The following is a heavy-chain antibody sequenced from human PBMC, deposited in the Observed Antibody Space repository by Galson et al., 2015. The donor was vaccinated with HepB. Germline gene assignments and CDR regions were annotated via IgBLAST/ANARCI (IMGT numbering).Heavy chain of an antibody. CDR1: GGSISSYY. CDR3: ARVASSGYYDDAFDI. D-gene: IGHD3-22*01. Sequence: ETLSLTCTVSGGSISSYYWSWIRQPPGKGLEWIGYIYYSGSTNYNPSLKSRVTISVDTSKNQFSLKLSSVTAADTAVYYCARVASSGYYDDAFDIWGQGTMVTVSS. CDR2: IYYSGST. J-gene: IGHJ3*02. V-gene: IGHV4-59*01.